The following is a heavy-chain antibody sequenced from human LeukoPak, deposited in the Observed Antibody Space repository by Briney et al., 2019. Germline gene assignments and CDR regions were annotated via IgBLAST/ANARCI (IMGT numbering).Heavy chain of an antibody. CDR3: RRDLLFQSSGNRRFDT. J-gene: IGHJ5*02. Sequence: PGGSVRLSCAASRFTFRNHWMTWVRQAPGRGLEWVAKIKEDGSEEWFADSVKGRFTISRDNIRNSIILQMTSLNLEDTAVYYGRRDLLFQSSGNRRFDTGGRGTLV. D-gene: IGHD3-22*01. V-gene: IGHV3-7*01. CDR2: IKEDGSEE. CDR1: RFTFRNHW.